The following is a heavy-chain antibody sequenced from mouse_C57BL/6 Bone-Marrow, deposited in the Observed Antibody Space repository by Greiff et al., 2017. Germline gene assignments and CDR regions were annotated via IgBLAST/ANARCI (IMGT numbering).Heavy chain of an antibody. D-gene: IGHD2-4*01. CDR3: ASFYYDYLFDY. Sequence: QVQLQQSGAELVKPGASVKLSCKASGYTFTSYWMHWVKQRPGQGLEWIGMIHPNSGSTNYNEKFKSKATLTVDKSSSTAYMQLSSLTSEDSAVYYCASFYYDYLFDYWGQGTTLTVSS. CDR1: GYTFTSYW. J-gene: IGHJ2*01. CDR2: IHPNSGST. V-gene: IGHV1-64*01.